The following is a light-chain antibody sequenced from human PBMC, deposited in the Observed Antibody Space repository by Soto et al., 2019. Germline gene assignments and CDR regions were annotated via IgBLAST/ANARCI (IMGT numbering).Light chain of an antibody. CDR3: LQDYNYPRT. V-gene: IGKV1-6*01. CDR1: QGIRND. J-gene: IGKJ4*01. CDR2: GAS. Sequence: AIQMTQSPSSLSASVGDRVTITCRASQGIRNDLGWYQQKPGKAPTLLIYGASSLQSGVPSRFSGSGSGTAFTLTSSSLQPEDVATYYCLQDYNYPRTFGGGNKVEIK.